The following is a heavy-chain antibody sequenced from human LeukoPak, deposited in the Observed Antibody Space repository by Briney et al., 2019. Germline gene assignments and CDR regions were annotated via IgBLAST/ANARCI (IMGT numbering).Heavy chain of an antibody. V-gene: IGHV3-23*01. Sequence: GGSLRLSCAASGFTFSSYSMNWVRQAPGKGLEWVSAISDNGGSIFYADSVKGRFTISRDNSKNSLYLQMNSLRADDTAVYYCVKIAPDLPWGQGTLVTVS. CDR1: GFTFSSYS. J-gene: IGHJ5*02. CDR3: VKIAPDLP. CDR2: ISDNGGSI. D-gene: IGHD2-21*01.